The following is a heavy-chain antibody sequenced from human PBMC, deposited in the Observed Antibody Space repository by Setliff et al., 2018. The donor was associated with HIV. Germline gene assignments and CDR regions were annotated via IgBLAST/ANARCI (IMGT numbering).Heavy chain of an antibody. CDR2: MYNSGSI. D-gene: IGHD3-16*01. J-gene: IGHJ4*02. V-gene: IGHV4-59*12. Sequence: NPSETLSLTCTVSGGSISRYYWSWIRQPPEKGLEWIGYMYNSGSINHNPSLKSRVTISVDTSKNQFSLKLSSVTAADTAVYYCARTRWGAPVDYWGQGILVTVSS. CDR1: GGSISRYY. CDR3: ARTRWGAPVDY.